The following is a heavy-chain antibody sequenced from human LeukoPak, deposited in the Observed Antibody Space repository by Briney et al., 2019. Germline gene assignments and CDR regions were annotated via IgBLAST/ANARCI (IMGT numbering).Heavy chain of an antibody. J-gene: IGHJ6*02. CDR2: ISAYNGNT. V-gene: IGHV1-18*01. Sequence: GASVKVSCKASDYTFTSYGFSWVRQAPGQGLEWIGWISAYNGNTDYAQTVQGRVTMTADTSTSTAYMELRSLRSDDTAVYYCARDLRAGSYYYYGMDVWGLGTTVIVSS. CDR1: DYTFTSYG. D-gene: IGHD1-26*01. CDR3: ARDLRAGSYYYYGMDV.